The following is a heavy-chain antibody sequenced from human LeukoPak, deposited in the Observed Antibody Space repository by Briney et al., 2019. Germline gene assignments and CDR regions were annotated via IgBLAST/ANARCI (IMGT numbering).Heavy chain of an antibody. CDR2: ISYDGSNK. Sequence: GGSLRLSCAASGFTFSSYAMHWVGQAPGKGVEWVAVISYDGSNKYYADSVKGRFTISRDNSKNTLYLQMNSLRAEDTAVYYCARDRALEYYGMDVWGKGTTVTVSS. D-gene: IGHD3-3*01. CDR3: ARDRALEYYGMDV. V-gene: IGHV3-30*04. J-gene: IGHJ6*04. CDR1: GFTFSSYA.